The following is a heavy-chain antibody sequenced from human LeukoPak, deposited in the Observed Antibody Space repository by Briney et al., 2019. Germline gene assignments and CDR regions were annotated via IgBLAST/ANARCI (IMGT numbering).Heavy chain of an antibody. V-gene: IGHV4-4*07. J-gene: IGHJ6*03. CDR3: ARVFEYYYDSSGYYVTGSSYYYYYMDV. D-gene: IGHD3-22*01. Sequence: SETLSLTCTVSGGSISSYYWSWIRQPAGKGLEWIGRIYTSGSTNYNPSLKSRVTMSVDTSKNQFSLKLSSVTAADTAVYYCARVFEYYYDSSGYYVTGSSYYYYYMDVWGKGTTVTVSS. CDR2: IYTSGST. CDR1: GGSISSYY.